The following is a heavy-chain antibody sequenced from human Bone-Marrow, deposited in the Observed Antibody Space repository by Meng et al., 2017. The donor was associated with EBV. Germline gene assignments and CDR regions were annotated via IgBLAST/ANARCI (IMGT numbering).Heavy chain of an antibody. Sequence: VLLVVAGGGVIQPGGSLRLSCAASGFTVSSNYMSWVRQAPGKGLEWVSVIYTGGDAYYADSVKGRFTFSRDNSKNTLYLQMDSLRAEDTAVYYCARTRDGLWGQGTLVTVPS. V-gene: IGHV3-53*01. CDR1: GFTVSSNY. D-gene: IGHD5-24*01. CDR2: IYTGGDA. J-gene: IGHJ4*02. CDR3: ARTRDGL.